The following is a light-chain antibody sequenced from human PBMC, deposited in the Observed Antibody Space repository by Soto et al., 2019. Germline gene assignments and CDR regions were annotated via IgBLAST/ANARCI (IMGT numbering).Light chain of an antibody. CDR2: DAS. CDR1: QTISSW. V-gene: IGKV1-5*01. J-gene: IGKJ1*01. Sequence: DIQMTQSPSTLSASVEDRVTITCRASQTISSWLAWYQQKPGKAPKLLIYDASSLESGVPSRFSGSGSGTEFTLPISSLQPDDFATYYCQQYNSYLFGQGTKVDIK. CDR3: QQYNSYL.